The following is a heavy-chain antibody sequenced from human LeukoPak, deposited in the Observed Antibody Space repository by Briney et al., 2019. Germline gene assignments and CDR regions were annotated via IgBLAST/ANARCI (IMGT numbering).Heavy chain of an antibody. J-gene: IGHJ3*02. CDR3: ATRSNIVGAADAFDI. V-gene: IGHV4-38-2*02. CDR1: GYSISSGYY. D-gene: IGHD1-26*01. CDR2: IYHSGST. Sequence: PSETLSLTCTVSGYSISSGYYWGWIRQPPGKGLEWTGSIYHSGSTYYNPSLKSRVTISVDTSKNQFSLKLSSVTAADTAVYYCATRSNIVGAADAFDIWGQGTMVTVSS.